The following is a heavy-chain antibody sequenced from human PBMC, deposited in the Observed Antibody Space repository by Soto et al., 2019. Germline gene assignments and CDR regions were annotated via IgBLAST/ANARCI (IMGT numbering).Heavy chain of an antibody. Sequence: SETLSLTCTVSGGSISSGGYYRCWIRQHPGKGLEWIGYIYYSGSTYYNPSLKSRVTISVHTSKNQFSLKLSSVTAADTAVYYCARGPLVVPSDYYYFDYWGQGTLVTVSS. D-gene: IGHD2-2*01. CDR1: GGSISSGGYY. J-gene: IGHJ4*02. CDR3: ARGPLVVPSDYYYFDY. CDR2: IYYSGST. V-gene: IGHV4-31*03.